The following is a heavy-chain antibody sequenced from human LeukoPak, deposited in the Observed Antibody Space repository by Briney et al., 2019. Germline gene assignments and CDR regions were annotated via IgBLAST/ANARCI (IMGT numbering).Heavy chain of an antibody. D-gene: IGHD1-26*01. CDR3: ASDGAYVMAV. CDR1: GSAFSRSW. CDR2: INNDATRT. Sequence: PGGSLRLSCAASGSAFSRSWIHWVRQAPGKGLVWGSHINNDATRTTYADSVRGRFTISRDNAKNTVSLQMNSLRAEDTAVYYCASDGAYVMAVWGQGTTVTVSS. V-gene: IGHV3-74*01. J-gene: IGHJ6*02.